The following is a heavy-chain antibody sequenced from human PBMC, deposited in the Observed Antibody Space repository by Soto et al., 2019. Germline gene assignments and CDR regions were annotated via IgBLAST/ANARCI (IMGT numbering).Heavy chain of an antibody. Sequence: SETLSLTCSVSGASITSHYWSWIRQSAGEGLQWIGRVYARGATNYNPSLKSRVTISGDTSKNQFSLKLTSVTAADTAVYYCARSSGDDFFYYGMDVWGHGTTVTVSS. J-gene: IGHJ6*02. D-gene: IGHD4-17*01. CDR3: ARSSGDDFFYYGMDV. CDR2: VYARGAT. V-gene: IGHV4-59*10. CDR1: GASITSHY.